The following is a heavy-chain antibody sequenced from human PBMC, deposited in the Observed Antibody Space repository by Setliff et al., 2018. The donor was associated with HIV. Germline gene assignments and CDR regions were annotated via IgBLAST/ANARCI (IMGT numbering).Heavy chain of an antibody. D-gene: IGHD3-16*01. J-gene: IGHJ6*03. V-gene: IGHV4-34*01. CDR3: ARDVPWGDYYYYMDV. Sequence: SETLSLTCAVYGGSFSGYYWSWIRQPPGKGLEWTGEINHSGSTNYNPSLKSRVTISVDTSKNQFSLKLSSVTAADTAVYYCARDVPWGDYYYYMDVWGKGTTVTVSS. CDR1: GGSFSGYY. CDR2: INHSGST.